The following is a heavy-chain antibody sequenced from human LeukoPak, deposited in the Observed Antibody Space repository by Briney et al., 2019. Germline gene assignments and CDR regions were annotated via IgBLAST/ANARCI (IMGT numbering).Heavy chain of an antibody. Sequence: GGSLRLSCAASGFTFSTSAMNWVRQAPGKGLEWVSVISGSGGGTYYADSVKGRFTISRDNSKNTLYLQMNSLRAEDTAVYYCAKGRNPGYTSDWYDCWGQGTLVTVSS. D-gene: IGHD6-19*01. CDR3: AKGRNPGYTSDWYDC. CDR1: GFTFSTSA. V-gene: IGHV3-23*01. J-gene: IGHJ4*02. CDR2: ISGSGGGT.